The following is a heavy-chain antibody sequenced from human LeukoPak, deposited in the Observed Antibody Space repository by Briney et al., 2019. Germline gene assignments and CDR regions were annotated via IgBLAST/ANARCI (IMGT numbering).Heavy chain of an antibody. CDR3: ARGRYSSGWYHYYYYGMDV. V-gene: IGHV4-31*03. Sequence: SETLSLTCTVSGGSTSSGDYYWNWIRQHPGKGLEWIGYMNNRGTSNYNPSLRSRVTISVDTSNNQFSLRLSSVTAADTAVYYCARGRYSSGWYHYYYYGMDVWGQGTTVTVSS. CDR2: MNNRGTS. D-gene: IGHD6-19*01. CDR1: GGSTSSGDYY. J-gene: IGHJ6*02.